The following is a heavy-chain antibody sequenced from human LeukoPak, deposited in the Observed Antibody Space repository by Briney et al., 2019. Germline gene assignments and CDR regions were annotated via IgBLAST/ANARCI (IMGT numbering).Heavy chain of an antibody. V-gene: IGHV4-59*08. CDR3: ARHYGSGSYRDY. Sequence: SETLSPTCTVSGGSISSYYWSWIRQPPGKGLEWIGYIYYSGSTNYNPSLKSRVTISVDTSKNQFSLKLSSVTAADTAVYYCARHYGSGSYRDYWGQGTLVTVSS. CDR2: IYYSGST. CDR1: GGSISSYY. D-gene: IGHD3-10*01. J-gene: IGHJ4*02.